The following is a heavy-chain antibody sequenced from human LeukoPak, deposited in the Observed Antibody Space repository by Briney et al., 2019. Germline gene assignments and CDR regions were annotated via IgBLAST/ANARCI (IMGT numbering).Heavy chain of an antibody. CDR3: ARLFSSWRTLVS. CDR1: GFTFSSYS. D-gene: IGHD6-13*01. J-gene: IGHJ4*02. Sequence: GGSLRLSCAAAGFTFSSYSMNWVRQAPGKGLEWVSYISSSSSTIYYADSVKGRFTISRDNAKNSLYLQMNSLRAEDTAVYYCARLFSSWRTLVSSGQGTLVTVSS. CDR2: ISSSSSTI. V-gene: IGHV3-48*04.